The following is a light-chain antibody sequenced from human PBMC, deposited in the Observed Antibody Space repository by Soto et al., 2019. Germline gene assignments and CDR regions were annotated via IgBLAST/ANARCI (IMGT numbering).Light chain of an antibody. CDR3: QQRSNWPPT. Sequence: EIVLTQSPATLSLSPGERATLSCRASQSVSSYLAWYQQKPGQAPRILIYGSSTRGIGSPDRCSGRGSGTDFTPTSSSVEPEDFAVYICQQRSNWPPTFGQGTRLEIK. J-gene: IGKJ5*01. CDR2: GSS. CDR1: QSVSSY. V-gene: IGKV3-11*01.